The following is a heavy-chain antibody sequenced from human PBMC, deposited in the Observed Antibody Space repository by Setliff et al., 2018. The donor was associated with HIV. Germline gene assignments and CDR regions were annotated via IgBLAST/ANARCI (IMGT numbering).Heavy chain of an antibody. J-gene: IGHJ3*02. V-gene: IGHV3-15*01. CDR2: IKSRSDGGTT. CDR3: TRAEDMGVGAFDI. Sequence: GGSLRLSCAASGFTFSDYYMSWIRQAPGKGLEWVGRIKSRSDGGTTDYAAPVKGRFVISRDDSKSIAYLQMNSLKTEDTAVYYCTRAEDMGVGAFDIWGQGTMVTVSS. D-gene: IGHD3-16*01. CDR1: GFTFSDYY.